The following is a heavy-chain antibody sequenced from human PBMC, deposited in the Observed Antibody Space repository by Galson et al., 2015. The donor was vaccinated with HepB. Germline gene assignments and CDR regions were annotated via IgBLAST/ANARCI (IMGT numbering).Heavy chain of an antibody. D-gene: IGHD6-19*01. CDR2: IKRDGSEK. CDR3: AGGSGWLIDY. CDR1: GFTFSTYW. V-gene: IGHV3-7*01. Sequence: SLRLSCAASGFTFSTYWMNWVRQAPGKGLEWVAIIKRDGSEKYYVDSVKGRFTISRDNAKNSLFLQMNSLGVEDTAVYYCAGGSGWLIDYWGQGTLVTVSS. J-gene: IGHJ4*02.